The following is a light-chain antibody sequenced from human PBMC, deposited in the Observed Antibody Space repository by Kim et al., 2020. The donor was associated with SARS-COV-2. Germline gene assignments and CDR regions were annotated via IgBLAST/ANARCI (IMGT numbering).Light chain of an antibody. CDR2: ASS. CDR3: QQSHSIPLT. Sequence: ASVGDRVTITCRTSQFINNYLNWYQQRPGRAPKLVIYASSSLQSGVPSRFSGRGYGTDFTLTISSLQPEDFATYYCQQSHSIPLTFGGGTKVDIK. J-gene: IGKJ4*01. CDR1: QFINNY. V-gene: IGKV1-39*01.